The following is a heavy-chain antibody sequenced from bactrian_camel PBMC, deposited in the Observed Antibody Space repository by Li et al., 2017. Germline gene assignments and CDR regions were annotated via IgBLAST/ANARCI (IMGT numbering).Heavy chain of an antibody. Sequence: HVQLVESGAGSVQAGGSLRLSYPIHEYRYRTYCMGWFRQTPSKEREMVATVDSDGSTNYADSVKGRFTISQDNAVNTMYLQMNNLKATDTGVYYCAAAGTRASVMGPSTRTCPTDFGYWGQGTQVTVS. CDR2: VDSDGST. J-gene: IGHJ6*01. CDR3: AAAGTRASVMGPSTRTCPTDFGY. V-gene: IGHV3S53*01. D-gene: IGHD3*01. CDR1: EYRYRTYC.